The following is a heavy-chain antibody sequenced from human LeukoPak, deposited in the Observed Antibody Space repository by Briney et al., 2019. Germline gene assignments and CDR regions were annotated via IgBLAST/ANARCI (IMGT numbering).Heavy chain of an antibody. V-gene: IGHV3-30*02. CDR2: IRYDGSNK. CDR1: GFTFSSYG. Sequence: GGSLRLSCAASGFTFSSYGMHWVRQAPGKGREWVAFIRYDGSNKYYADYVKGRFTISRDNSKNTLYLQMNNLSAEATAGYYYTKDYNTDHPFDIWGQGTMVTVSS. D-gene: IGHD3-10*01. J-gene: IGHJ3*02. CDR3: TKDYNTDHPFDI.